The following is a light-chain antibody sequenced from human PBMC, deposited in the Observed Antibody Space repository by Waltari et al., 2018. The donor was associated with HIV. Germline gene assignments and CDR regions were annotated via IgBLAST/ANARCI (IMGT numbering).Light chain of an antibody. CDR3: QSADSSGPYDVA. Sequence: SYELTQPPSVSVSPGQTARSTCSADALPNQYTYWYQQKPGQAPVLVMYKDSERPSGIPERFSGSSSGTTVTLTISGVQAEDEADYYCQSADSSGPYDVAFGGGTRLTVL. V-gene: IGLV3-25*03. CDR2: KDS. CDR1: ALPNQY. J-gene: IGLJ2*01.